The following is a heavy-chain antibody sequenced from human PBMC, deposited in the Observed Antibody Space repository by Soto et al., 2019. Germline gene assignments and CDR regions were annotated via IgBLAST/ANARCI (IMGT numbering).Heavy chain of an antibody. Sequence: QVQLQESGPGLVKPSETLSLTCTVSGGSISSYYWSWIRQPPGKGLEWIGYIYYSGSTNYNPSLKSRVTISVDTSKNHFPLKLSSVTAADTAVYYCARHESLSYPLFYWGQGTLVTVSS. CDR1: GGSISSYY. D-gene: IGHD3-10*01. CDR2: IYYSGST. CDR3: ARHESLSYPLFY. J-gene: IGHJ4*02. V-gene: IGHV4-59*08.